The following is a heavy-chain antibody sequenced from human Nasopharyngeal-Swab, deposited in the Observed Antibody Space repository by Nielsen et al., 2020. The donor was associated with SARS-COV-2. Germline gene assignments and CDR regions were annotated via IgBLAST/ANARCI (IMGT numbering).Heavy chain of an antibody. J-gene: IGHJ6*03. CDR2: IYYSGST. Sequence: SQTLSLTCAVSGVSISSYSWSWIRLPPGKGLEWIGYIYYSGSTNYSPSLKSRVTISVDTSKSQFSLKLNSVTAADTAVYYCARTAGYYYMDVWGKGTTVTVSS. V-gene: IGHV4-59*01. CDR3: ARTAGYYYMDV. D-gene: IGHD6-13*01. CDR1: GVSISSYS.